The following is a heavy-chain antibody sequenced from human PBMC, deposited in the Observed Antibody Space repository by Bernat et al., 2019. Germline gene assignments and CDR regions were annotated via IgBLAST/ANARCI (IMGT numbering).Heavy chain of an antibody. Sequence: EEQLVESGGGLVQPGGSLRLSCAASGFTFSSFEMNWVRQAPGKGLGWVSYISGSGSTIYADSVKGRFTISRDNAENSLYLQMNSLRAEDTAVYYCAREDGVVLAPPVYAFDVWGQGTMVTVSS. CDR2: ISGSGSTI. J-gene: IGHJ3*01. D-gene: IGHD2-8*02. V-gene: IGHV3-48*03. CDR3: AREDGVVLAPPVYAFDV. CDR1: GFTFSSFE.